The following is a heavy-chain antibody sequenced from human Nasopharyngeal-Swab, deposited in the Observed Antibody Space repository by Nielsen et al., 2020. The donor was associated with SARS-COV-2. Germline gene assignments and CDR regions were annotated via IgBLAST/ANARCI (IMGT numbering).Heavy chain of an antibody. CDR1: GFTFSSYS. J-gene: IGHJ3*02. CDR3: ARALRRGAFDI. CDR2: ISSSSSYI. V-gene: IGHV3-21*01. D-gene: IGHD4-17*01. Sequence: GESLKISCAASGFTFSSYSMNWVRQAPGKGLEWVSSISSSSSYIYYADSVKGRFTISRDNAKNSLYLQMNSLRAEDTAVYYCARALRRGAFDIWGQGTMVTVSS.